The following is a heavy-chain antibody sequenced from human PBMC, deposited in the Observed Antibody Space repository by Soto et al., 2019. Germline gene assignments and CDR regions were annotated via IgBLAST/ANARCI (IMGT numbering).Heavy chain of an antibody. CDR3: ARSPPNYYDSSGYSSDFDY. V-gene: IGHV1-69*13. CDR1: GGTFSSYA. Sequence: GASVKVSCKASGGTFSSYAISWVRQAPGQGLEWMGGIIPIFGTANYAQKFQGRVTITADESTSTAYMELSSLRSEDTAVYYCARSPPNYYDSSGYSSDFDYWGQGTLVTVSS. D-gene: IGHD3-22*01. J-gene: IGHJ4*02. CDR2: IIPIFGTA.